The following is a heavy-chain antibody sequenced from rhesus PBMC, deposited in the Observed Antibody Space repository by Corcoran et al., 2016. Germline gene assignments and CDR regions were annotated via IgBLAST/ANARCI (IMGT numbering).Heavy chain of an antibody. CDR3: ATGSSWIYGLDS. Sequence: EVQLVQSGAEVKKPGASVKISCKASGYTFTDYYLHWVRQAPGKGLEWMGRVDPEDGEDIHAQKFQDRVTSTADKSTDTAYMELSSLRSEDTAVYYCATGSSWIYGLDSWGQGVVVTVSS. J-gene: IGHJ6*01. CDR2: VDPEDGED. D-gene: IGHD6-13*01. CDR1: GYTFTDYY. V-gene: IGHV1-111*02.